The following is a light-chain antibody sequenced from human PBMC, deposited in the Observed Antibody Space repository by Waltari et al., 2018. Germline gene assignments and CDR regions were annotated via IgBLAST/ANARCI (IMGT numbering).Light chain of an antibody. J-gene: IGKJ1*01. CDR2: AAS. V-gene: IGKV1-9*01. Sequence: IQLTQSPSSLSASVGDRVTITCRASQGISSYLAWYQQKPGNAPKLLIYAASTLQTGVPARFSGSGFATDFTLTISNLQPEEIAAYYCQQRNNYPVTFGQGTKVEIK. CDR3: QQRNNYPVT. CDR1: QGISSY.